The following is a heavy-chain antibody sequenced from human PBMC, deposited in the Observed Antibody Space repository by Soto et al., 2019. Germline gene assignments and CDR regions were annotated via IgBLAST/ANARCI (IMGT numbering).Heavy chain of an antibody. Sequence: EVQVVESGGSLMQPGGSLRLSCAASGFNVSNNYMNWVRQAPGQGLEWVSVILADGSAFYTDSVRGRFIMSRDNSKNTVYLQMNNLRADDTAVYYCARDWGGNTTPHWYFGLWGRGNLVTVAS. CDR3: ARDWGGNTTPHWYFGL. CDR1: GFNVSNNY. D-gene: IGHD3-16*01. J-gene: IGHJ2*01. V-gene: IGHV3-53*01. CDR2: ILADGSA.